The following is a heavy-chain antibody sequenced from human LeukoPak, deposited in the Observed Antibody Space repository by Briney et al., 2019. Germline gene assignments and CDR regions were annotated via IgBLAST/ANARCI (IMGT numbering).Heavy chain of an antibody. Sequence: PGGSLRLSCAASGLTFSSYAMHWVRQAPGKGLEWVAVISYDGSNKYYADSVKGRFTISRDNSKNTLYLQMNSLRAEDTAVYYCARGPSGSGWSLNNWGQGTLVTVSS. J-gene: IGHJ4*02. CDR2: ISYDGSNK. D-gene: IGHD6-19*01. CDR3: ARGPSGSGWSLNN. V-gene: IGHV3-30-3*01. CDR1: GLTFSSYA.